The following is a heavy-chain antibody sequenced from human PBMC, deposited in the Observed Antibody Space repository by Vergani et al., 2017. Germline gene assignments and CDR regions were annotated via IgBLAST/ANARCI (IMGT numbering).Heavy chain of an antibody. CDR3: ASTPVTKATVTQARPRQHQRYGMDV. D-gene: IGHD4-17*01. CDR2: IIPILGIA. CDR1: GYTLSTYG. J-gene: IGHJ6*02. Sequence: QVQLVQSGAEVKKPGASVKVSCKASGYTLSTYGISWVRQAPGQGLEWMGWIIPILGIANYAQKFQGRVTITADKSTSTAYMELSSLRSEDTAVYYCASTPVTKATVTQARPRQHQRYGMDVWGQGTTVTVSS. V-gene: IGHV1-69*10.